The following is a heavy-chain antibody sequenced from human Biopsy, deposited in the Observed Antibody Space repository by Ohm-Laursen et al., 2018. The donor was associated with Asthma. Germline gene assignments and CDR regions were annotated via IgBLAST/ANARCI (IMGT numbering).Heavy chain of an antibody. V-gene: IGHV4-31*03. CDR3: ARDYYDFWNRSVYTYFGMDV. CDR2: IYHRGNT. Sequence: SQTLSLTCSVSGYSISNGGYYWTWVRQRPGKGLEWIGNIYHRGNTKYNPSLKSRLSFSVDTSKNQISLKLSSVTAADTAIYFCARDYYDFWNRSVYTYFGMDVWGRGTTVVVSS. CDR1: GYSISNGGYY. D-gene: IGHD3-3*01. J-gene: IGHJ6*02.